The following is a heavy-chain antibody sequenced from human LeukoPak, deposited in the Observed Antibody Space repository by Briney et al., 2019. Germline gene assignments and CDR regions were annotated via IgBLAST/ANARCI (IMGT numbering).Heavy chain of an antibody. Sequence: SETLSLTCTVSGDSISSYYWSWIRQPPGKGLEWIGYIYTRGGTNYIPSLKGRVTISIDTSKNQFSLKLSSVTAADSAVYYCARLTRLSTSPDRYYLDYWGQGTLVTVSS. CDR3: ARLTRLSTSPDRYYLDY. CDR1: GDSISSYY. D-gene: IGHD6-6*01. J-gene: IGHJ4*02. CDR2: IYTRGGT. V-gene: IGHV4-4*09.